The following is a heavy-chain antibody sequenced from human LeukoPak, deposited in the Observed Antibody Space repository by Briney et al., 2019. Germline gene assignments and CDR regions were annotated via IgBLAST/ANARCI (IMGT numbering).Heavy chain of an antibody. CDR3: ARTSLYCSGGTCYEVWFDP. CDR2: ISSSSGTI. CDR1: GFTFSSYG. D-gene: IGHD2-15*01. V-gene: IGHV3-48*02. Sequence: GGSLRLSCAASGFTFSSYGMNWVRQAPGKGLEWVSYISSSSGTIYYADSVRGRFTISRDNAKNSLYLQMNSLRDEDTAVYYCARTSLYCSGGTCYEVWFDPWGQGTLVTVSS. J-gene: IGHJ5*02.